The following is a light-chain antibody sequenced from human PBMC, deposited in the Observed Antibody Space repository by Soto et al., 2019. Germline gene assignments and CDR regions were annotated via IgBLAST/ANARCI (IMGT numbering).Light chain of an antibody. V-gene: IGKV3-15*01. CDR3: QQYNNWPPIT. CDR2: GAA. CDR1: QSVSSD. Sequence: EIVMTQSPATLSVSPGESATLSCRASQSVSSDLAWYQQKPGQAPRLLIYGAATRATGIPARFSGSGSGTEFTLTISSLQSEDFAVYFCQQYNNWPPITFGQGTHWRL. J-gene: IGKJ5*01.